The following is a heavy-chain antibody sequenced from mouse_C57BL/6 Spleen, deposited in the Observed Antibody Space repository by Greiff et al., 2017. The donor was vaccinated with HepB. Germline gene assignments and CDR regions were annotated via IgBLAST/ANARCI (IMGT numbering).Heavy chain of an antibody. J-gene: IGHJ4*01. CDR1: GYTFTSYW. CDR2: IDPSDSYT. Sequence: QVQLKESGAELVMPGASVKLSCKASGYTFTSYWMHWVKQRPGQGLEWIGEIDPSDSYTNYNQKFKGKSTLTVDKSSSTAYMQLSSLTSEDSAVYYCARRSIYDGSYYALDYWGQGTSVTVSS. V-gene: IGHV1-69*01. CDR3: ARRSIYDGSYYALDY. D-gene: IGHD2-3*01.